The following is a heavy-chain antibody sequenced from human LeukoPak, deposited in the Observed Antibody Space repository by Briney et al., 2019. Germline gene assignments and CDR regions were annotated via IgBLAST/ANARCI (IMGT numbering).Heavy chain of an antibody. J-gene: IGHJ3*02. CDR2: MYNSGST. V-gene: IGHV4-61*02. Sequence: SETLSLTCTVSGGSISSDTCYWSWIRQPAGKGLEWIGRMYNSGSTNYNPSLKSRVSISVDTSNNQFSLRLSSVTASDTAVYYCVRERTMVGGADIWGQGTKVTVSS. D-gene: IGHD2-21*01. CDR3: VRERTMVGGADI. CDR1: GGSISSDTCY.